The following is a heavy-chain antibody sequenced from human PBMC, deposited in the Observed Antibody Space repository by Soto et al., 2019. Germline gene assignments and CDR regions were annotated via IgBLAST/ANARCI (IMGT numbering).Heavy chain of an antibody. Sequence: SVKVSCKASGGTFSSYAISWVRQAPGQGLEWMGGIIPIFGTANYAQKFQGRVTITADESTSTAYMELSSLRSEDTAVYYCARARGQYPYYYYGMDVWGKGTTVTVSS. J-gene: IGHJ6*04. CDR1: GGTFSSYA. D-gene: IGHD2-2*01. CDR2: IIPIFGTA. V-gene: IGHV1-69*13. CDR3: ARARGQYPYYYYGMDV.